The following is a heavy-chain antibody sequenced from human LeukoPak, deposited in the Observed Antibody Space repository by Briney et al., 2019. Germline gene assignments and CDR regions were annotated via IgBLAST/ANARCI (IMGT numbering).Heavy chain of an antibody. CDR1: GFTFAVYG. Sequence: GGSLRLSCAASGFTFAVYGMSWVRQAPGKGLEWVSGINWNGGSTGYADSVKGRFTISRDNAKNSLYLQMNSLRAEDTALYYCARKSGHCSSTSCLGGDYGDYAHFDAFDIWGQGTMVTVSS. D-gene: IGHD2-2*03. J-gene: IGHJ3*02. V-gene: IGHV3-20*04. CDR3: ARKSGHCSSTSCLGGDYGDYAHFDAFDI. CDR2: INWNGGST.